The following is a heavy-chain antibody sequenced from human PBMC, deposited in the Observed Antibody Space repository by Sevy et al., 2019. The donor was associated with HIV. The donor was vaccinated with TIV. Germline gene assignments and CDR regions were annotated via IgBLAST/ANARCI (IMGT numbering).Heavy chain of an antibody. CDR3: AKDHDNNWFDP. CDR2: ISVSGGST. D-gene: IGHD3-9*01. Sequence: GGSLRLSCAASGFSFNLYAMTWVRQAPGKGLEWVSTISVSGGSTYYADSVKGQFTISRDNSKNTLYLRMNSLRAEDTAVYYCAKDHDNNWFDPWGQGTLVTVSS. V-gene: IGHV3-23*01. J-gene: IGHJ5*02. CDR1: GFSFNLYA.